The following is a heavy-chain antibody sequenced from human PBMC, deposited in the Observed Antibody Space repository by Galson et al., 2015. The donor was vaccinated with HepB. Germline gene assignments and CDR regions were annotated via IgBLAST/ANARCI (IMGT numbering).Heavy chain of an antibody. CDR3: AKDLYFDASSGYQIDS. V-gene: IGHV3-30*18. CDR1: GFTFDSYG. Sequence: SLRLSCAASGFTFDSYGMHWVRQAPGKGLEWVAVISHDGSKKYTADSVKGRFTISRDNSKSTLYLQMNSLRPEDTAVYYCAKDLYFDASSGYQIDSWGQGTLVTVSS. D-gene: IGHD3-3*01. J-gene: IGHJ4*02. CDR2: ISHDGSKK.